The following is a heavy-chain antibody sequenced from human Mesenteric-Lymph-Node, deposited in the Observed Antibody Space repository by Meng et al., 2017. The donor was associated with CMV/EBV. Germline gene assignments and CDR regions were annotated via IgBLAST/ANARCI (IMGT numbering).Heavy chain of an antibody. CDR3: ARGGVGIFGVVSHYYYYGMDV. D-gene: IGHD3-3*01. Sequence: GGSLRLSCAASGFTFSSYSMNWVRQAPGKGLEWVSSISSSSSYIYYADSVKGRFTISRDNAKNSLYLQMNSLRAEDTAVYYCARGGVGIFGVVSHYYYYGMDVWGQGTTVTVSS. J-gene: IGHJ6*02. CDR2: ISSSSSYI. V-gene: IGHV3-21*01. CDR1: GFTFSSYS.